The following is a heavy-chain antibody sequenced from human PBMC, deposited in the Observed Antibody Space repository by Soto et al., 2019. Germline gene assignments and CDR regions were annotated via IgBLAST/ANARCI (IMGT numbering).Heavy chain of an antibody. J-gene: IGHJ5*02. Sequence: SETLSLTCTVSAGSISSSSYYWGWIRQPPGKGLERIGSIYYSGSTYYNPSLKSRVTISVDTSKTHFSLKLSSVTAADTAVYYCARDRGYSSSWSTGAPGWCDHWCRGTLVTVSS. V-gene: IGHV4-39*02. CDR2: IYYSGST. CDR1: AGSISSSSYY. CDR3: ARDRGYSSSWSTGAPGWCDH. D-gene: IGHD6-13*01.